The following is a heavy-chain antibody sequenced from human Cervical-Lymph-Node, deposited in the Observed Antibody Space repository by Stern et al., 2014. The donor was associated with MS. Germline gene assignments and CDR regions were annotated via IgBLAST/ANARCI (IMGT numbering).Heavy chain of an antibody. Sequence: EVQLVQSGGGLIQPGGSLRLSCAASGFTVSSSYMSWVRQAPGKGLEWVSAIHNGDATDYADSVKGRFTISRDNSKNTLYFQMSSLRAEDTAVYYCARVGRGYISGYSFDYWAQGTLVTVSS. CDR1: GFTVSSSY. J-gene: IGHJ4*02. CDR2: IHNGDAT. D-gene: IGHD5-18*01. CDR3: ARVGRGYISGYSFDY. V-gene: IGHV3-53*01.